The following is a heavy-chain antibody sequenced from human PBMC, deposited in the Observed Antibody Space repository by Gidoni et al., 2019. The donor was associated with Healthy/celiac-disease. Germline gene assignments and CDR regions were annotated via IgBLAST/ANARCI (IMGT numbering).Heavy chain of an antibody. J-gene: IGHJ4*02. V-gene: IGHV3-11*06. CDR2: ISSSSSNT. Sequence: QVQLVESGGGLVKPGGSLRPSCAASGFTFSDYYMGWIRQAPVKGLGWVSYISSSSSNTNYGDSVKGRFTISRDNAKNSLYLQMNSLRAEDTAVYYCARGGYSFRVDYWGQGTLVTVSS. CDR1: GFTFSDYY. D-gene: IGHD5-18*01. CDR3: ARGGYSFRVDY.